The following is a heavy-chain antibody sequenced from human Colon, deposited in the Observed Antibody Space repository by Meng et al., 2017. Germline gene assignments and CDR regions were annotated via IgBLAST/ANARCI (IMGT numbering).Heavy chain of an antibody. J-gene: IGHJ4*02. Sequence: QVQLQHCGAGLLKPSGTLSLTCAVYGGSFSGYSWSWIRQPPGKGLEWIGEINHTGNTSYNPSLKSRLTISVDTSKNQFSLNLSSVTAADTALYYCARSVRLGVAGKSGAYWGQGTLVTVSS. CDR1: GGSFSGYS. V-gene: IGHV4-34*01. CDR2: INHTGNT. CDR3: ARSVRLGVAGKSGAY. D-gene: IGHD6-19*01.